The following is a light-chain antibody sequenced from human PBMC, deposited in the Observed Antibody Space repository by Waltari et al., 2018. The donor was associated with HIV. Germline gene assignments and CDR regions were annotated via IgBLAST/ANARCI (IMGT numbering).Light chain of an antibody. CDR2: DVS. J-gene: IGLJ2*01. V-gene: IGLV2-14*03. Sequence: QSALTQPASVSGSPGQSITISCTGTSSDVGGYTYVSWYQQHPDKAPKLMIYDVSYRPSGVSNRFSGSKSGNTASLTISGLQAEDEADYYCTSYTSSSTRVVFGGGTKLTVL. CDR3: TSYTSSSTRVV. CDR1: SSDVGGYTY.